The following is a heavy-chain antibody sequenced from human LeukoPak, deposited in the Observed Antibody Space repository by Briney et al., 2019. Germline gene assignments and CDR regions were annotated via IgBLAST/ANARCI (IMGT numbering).Heavy chain of an antibody. CDR2: ISYDATIT. CDR1: GFTFSNYA. CDR3: ARGIAASILLLQIDF. D-gene: IGHD2/OR15-2a*01. V-gene: IGHV3-30*03. Sequence: QPGGSLRLSCDASGFTFSNYAMHWLRQAPGKGLEWVALISYDATITHYLDSVKGRFTISRDNSKNTVYLQMNSLRGEDSAVYYCARGIAASILLLQIDFWGQGTLITVSS. J-gene: IGHJ4*02.